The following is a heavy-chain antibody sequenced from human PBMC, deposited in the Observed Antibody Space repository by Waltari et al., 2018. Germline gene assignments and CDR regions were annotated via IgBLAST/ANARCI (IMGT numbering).Heavy chain of an antibody. J-gene: IGHJ6*04. CDR1: GYTLVHYN. CDR2: VNPHSGNT. V-gene: IGHV1-8*01. Sequence: QVQLVQSGAEVKKPGASVKVSCKASGYTLVHYNIYWVRQASGQGLEWMGWVNPHSGNTDYAKDFHGRVTLTMNTSIRTAYMEVSSLTSEDTVVEYCARGSPRKGLDVWGDGTTVTVSS. CDR3: ARGSPRKGLDV.